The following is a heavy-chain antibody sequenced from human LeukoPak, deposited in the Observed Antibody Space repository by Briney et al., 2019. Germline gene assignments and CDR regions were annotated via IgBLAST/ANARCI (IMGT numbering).Heavy chain of an antibody. J-gene: IGHJ6*02. Sequence: SVKVSCKASGFTFTSSAMQWVRQARGQRLEWIGWIVVGSGNTNYAQKFQERVTITRDMSTSTAYMELSSLRSEDTAVYYCARSRAPYDSSGYYSADYYYYGMDVWGQGTTVTVSS. CDR3: ARSRAPYDSSGYYSADYYYYGMDV. V-gene: IGHV1-58*02. D-gene: IGHD3-22*01. CDR1: GFTFTSSA. CDR2: IVVGSGNT.